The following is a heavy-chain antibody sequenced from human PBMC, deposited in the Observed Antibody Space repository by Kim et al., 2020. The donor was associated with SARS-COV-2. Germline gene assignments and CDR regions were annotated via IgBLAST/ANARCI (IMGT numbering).Heavy chain of an antibody. CDR1: GFTFDDYA. CDR3: AKAGDIVVVVAAYFDY. CDR2: ISWNSGSI. D-gene: IGHD2-15*01. V-gene: IGHV3-9*01. Sequence: GGSLRLSCAASGFTFDDYAIHWVRQAPGKGLEWVSGISWNSGSIGYADSVKGRFTISRDNAKNSLYLQMNSLRAEDTALYYCAKAGDIVVVVAAYFDYWGQGTLVTVSS. J-gene: IGHJ4*02.